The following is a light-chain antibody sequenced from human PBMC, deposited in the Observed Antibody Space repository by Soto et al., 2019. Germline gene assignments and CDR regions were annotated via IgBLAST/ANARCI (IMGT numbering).Light chain of an antibody. Sequence: DIQMTQSPFSLSASVGDRVTITCRASQPIASDLNWYQQQPGKAPKLLIYAASTLQSGVPSRFSGSGSGTYFTLTISSLQPEDFATYSCQQRYTTPLTFGGVTKVQIK. J-gene: IGKJ4*01. CDR1: QPIASD. V-gene: IGKV1-39*01. CDR3: QQRYTTPLT. CDR2: AAS.